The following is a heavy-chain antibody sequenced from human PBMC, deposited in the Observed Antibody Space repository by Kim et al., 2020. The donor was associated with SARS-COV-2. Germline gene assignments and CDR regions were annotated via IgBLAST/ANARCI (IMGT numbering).Heavy chain of an antibody. Sequence: KLQGRVTMNTDTSTSTAYMELRSLRSDDTAVYYCARDTTRIAVAGTLDYWGQGTLVTVSS. D-gene: IGHD6-19*01. V-gene: IGHV1-18*01. CDR3: ARDTTRIAVAGTLDY. J-gene: IGHJ4*02.